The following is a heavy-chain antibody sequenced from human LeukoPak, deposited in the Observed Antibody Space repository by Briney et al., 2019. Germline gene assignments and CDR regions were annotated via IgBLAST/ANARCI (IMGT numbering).Heavy chain of an antibody. J-gene: IGHJ4*02. V-gene: IGHV3-48*04. CDR1: GFTFSSYS. CDR2: ISSSSSTI. D-gene: IGHD3-22*01. Sequence: PGGSLRLSCAASGFTFSSYSMNWVRQAPGKGLEWVSYISSSSSTIYYADSVKGRFTISRDNAKNSLYLQMNSLRAEDTAVYYCARDRGDYYDSSGYYQFDYWSQGTLVTVSS. CDR3: ARDRGDYYDSSGYYQFDY.